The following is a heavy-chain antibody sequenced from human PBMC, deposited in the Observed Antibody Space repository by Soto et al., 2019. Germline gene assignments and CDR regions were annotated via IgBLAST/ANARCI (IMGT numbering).Heavy chain of an antibody. D-gene: IGHD2-15*01. CDR2: ISTSSGNT. CDR1: GYPFTTYG. CDR3: ARPSYCTSGSCYAAF. V-gene: IGHV1-18*01. Sequence: ASVKVSCKASGYPFTTYGVSWVRQAPGQGLEWMGWISTSSGNTKYAQNLQGRVAMTTDTSTTTAYMELRSLRSDDTAVYYCARPSYCTSGSCYAAFWGQGTLVTVS. J-gene: IGHJ4*02.